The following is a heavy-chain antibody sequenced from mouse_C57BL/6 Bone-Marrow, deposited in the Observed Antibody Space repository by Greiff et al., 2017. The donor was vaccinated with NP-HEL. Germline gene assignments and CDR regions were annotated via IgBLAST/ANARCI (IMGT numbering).Heavy chain of an antibody. D-gene: IGHD4-1*01. Sequence: VQLQQPGAELVKPGASVKLSCKASGYTFTSYWMHWVKQRPGHGLTWIGMIHPNSGSTNYTEKFKSKATLTVAKSSSTAYMQLSSLTSEDSAVYYCAANCGVAYWGQGTLVTVSA. V-gene: IGHV1-64*01. CDR3: AANCGVAY. J-gene: IGHJ3*01. CDR2: IHPNSGST. CDR1: GYTFTSYW.